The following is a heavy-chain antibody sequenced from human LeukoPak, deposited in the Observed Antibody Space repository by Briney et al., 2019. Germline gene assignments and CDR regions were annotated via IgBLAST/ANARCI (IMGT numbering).Heavy chain of an antibody. D-gene: IGHD1-26*01. J-gene: IGHJ4*02. CDR3: ARAYSGSYDY. CDR1: GGSISSYY. V-gene: IGHV4-59*01. Sequence: PSETLSLTCTVSGGSISSYYWSWIRQPPGEGLEWIGYIYYSGSTNYNPSLKSRVTISVDTSKNQFSLKLSSVTAADTAVYYCARAYSGSYDYWGQGTLVTVSS. CDR2: IYYSGST.